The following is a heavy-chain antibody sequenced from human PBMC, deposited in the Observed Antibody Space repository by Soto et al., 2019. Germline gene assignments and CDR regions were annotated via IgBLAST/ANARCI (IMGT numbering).Heavy chain of an antibody. CDR3: ARLDILTGYYPHYFDY. V-gene: IGHV4-31*11. Sequence: SETLSLTCAVSGGSISSGGYYWSWIRQHPGKGLEWIGYIYYSGSTYYNPSLKSRVTISVDTSKNQFSLKLSSVTAADTAVYYCARLDILTGYYPHYFDYWGQGTLVTVSS. CDR2: IYYSGST. CDR1: GGSISSGGYY. J-gene: IGHJ4*02. D-gene: IGHD3-9*01.